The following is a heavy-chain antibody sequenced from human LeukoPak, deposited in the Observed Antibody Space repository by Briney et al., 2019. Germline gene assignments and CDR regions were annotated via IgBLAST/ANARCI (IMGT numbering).Heavy chain of an antibody. J-gene: IGHJ4*02. V-gene: IGHV4-34*01. CDR1: GGSFSGYY. CDR3: ARRDYYGSRN. Sequence: SETLSLTCAVYGGSFSGYYWSWIRQPPGKGLEWIGEINHSGSTNYNPSLKSRVTITVDTSKNQFSLKLSSVTAADTAVYYCARRDYYGSRNWGQGTLVTVSS. CDR2: INHSGST. D-gene: IGHD3-10*01.